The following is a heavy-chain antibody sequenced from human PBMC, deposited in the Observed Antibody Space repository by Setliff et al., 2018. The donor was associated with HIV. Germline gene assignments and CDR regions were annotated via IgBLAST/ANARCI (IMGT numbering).Heavy chain of an antibody. Sequence: PGGSLRLSCAASGFTFSSYSMNWVRQAPGKGLEWVSYISSSSSYIYYADPEKGRFTISRDNDKNSLYLQMNSLRAEDTAVYYCARGTVGATFLHNDYWGQGTLVTVSS. J-gene: IGHJ4*02. CDR3: ARGTVGATFLHNDY. V-gene: IGHV3-21*05. CDR2: ISSSSSYI. CDR1: GFTFSSYS. D-gene: IGHD1-26*01.